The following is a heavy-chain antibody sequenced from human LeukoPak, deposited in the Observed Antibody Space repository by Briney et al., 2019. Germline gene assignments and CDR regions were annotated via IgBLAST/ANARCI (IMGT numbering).Heavy chain of an antibody. V-gene: IGHV6-1*01. Sequence: SQTLSLTCAIAGDSVSSISAAWNWIRQSPSRGLEWLGRTYYRSKWYADYAASVKSRLIINPDTSKNQFSLQLNSVTPEDTAVYECARDNGGNSGFDYWGQGALVTVSS. CDR1: GDSVSSISAA. CDR2: TYYRSKWYA. D-gene: IGHD4-23*01. J-gene: IGHJ4*02. CDR3: ARDNGGNSGFDY.